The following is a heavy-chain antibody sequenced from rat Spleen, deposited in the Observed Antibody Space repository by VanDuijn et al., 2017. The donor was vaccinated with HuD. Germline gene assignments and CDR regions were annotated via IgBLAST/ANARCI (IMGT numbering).Heavy chain of an antibody. CDR1: GFSLTSYN. V-gene: IGHV2-30*01. CDR3: ARETRTEGPLDY. CDR2: IWTGGST. Sequence: QVQLKESGPGLVQPSQTLSLTCTVSGFSLTSYNVHWVRQPTGKGLEWMGIIWTGGSTDYNSALKSRLSISRDTSKSQVFLKRNSLQTEDIATYYCARETRTEGPLDYWGQGVMVTVSS. J-gene: IGHJ2*01. D-gene: IGHD1-11*01.